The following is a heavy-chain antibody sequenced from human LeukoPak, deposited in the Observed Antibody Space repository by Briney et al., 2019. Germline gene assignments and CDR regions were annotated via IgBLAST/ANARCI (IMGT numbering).Heavy chain of an antibody. Sequence: GGSLRLSFAASGFTFSSHAMSWVRQAPGKGLEWVSAISGSGGSTYYADSVKGRFTISRDNSKNTLYLQMNSLRAEDTAVYYCAKLYDSSGYSLFDNWGQGTMVTVSS. D-gene: IGHD3-22*01. CDR2: ISGSGGST. CDR1: GFTFSSHA. J-gene: IGHJ3*02. CDR3: AKLYDSSGYSLFDN. V-gene: IGHV3-23*01.